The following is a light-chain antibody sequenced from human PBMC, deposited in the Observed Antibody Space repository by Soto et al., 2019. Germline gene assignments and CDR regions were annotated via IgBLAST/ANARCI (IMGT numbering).Light chain of an antibody. J-gene: IGKJ1*01. CDR1: QSLVASDGNTY. CDR2: RVS. CDR3: MQGSHWPGT. V-gene: IGKV2-30*01. Sequence: DVVMTQSPLSLPVTLGQPASISCRSSQSLVASDGNTYLSWLQQRPGQSPRRLFYRVSSRESGVPDRFSGGGSGTDFTLKITSLAPEAAGAYSCMQGSHWPGTFGQGTKVDIK.